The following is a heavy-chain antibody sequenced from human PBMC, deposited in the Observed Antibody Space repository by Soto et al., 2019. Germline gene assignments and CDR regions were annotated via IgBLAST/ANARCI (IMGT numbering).Heavy chain of an antibody. CDR1: GYTFFTYG. V-gene: IGHV1-18*01. Sequence: QVQLVQSGAEVKKPGASVKVSCKASGYTFFTYGITWVRQAPGQGLEWMGWISTYDGNTDYAQKLQGRVTMTTDTSTRTAYMELRSLRSDDTAVYYCARTSSSSSWCDPWGQGTLVTVSS. J-gene: IGHJ5*02. CDR3: ARTSSSSSWCDP. D-gene: IGHD6-6*01. CDR2: ISTYDGNT.